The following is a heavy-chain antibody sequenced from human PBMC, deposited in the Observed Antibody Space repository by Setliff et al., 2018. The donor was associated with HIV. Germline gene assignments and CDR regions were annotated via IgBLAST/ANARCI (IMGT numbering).Heavy chain of an antibody. CDR1: GGALSGYY. V-gene: IGHV4-34*01. D-gene: IGHD3-10*01. J-gene: IGHJ5*02. Sequence: PSETLSLTCAVYGGALSGYYWSWIRQPPEKGLEWIGEINHSGSTNYNPSLKSRVTISVDTSKNQFSLNLSSVTAADTAVYYCATQITMVRGVVKWFDPWGQGTLVTVSS. CDR3: ATQITMVRGVVKWFDP. CDR2: INHSGST.